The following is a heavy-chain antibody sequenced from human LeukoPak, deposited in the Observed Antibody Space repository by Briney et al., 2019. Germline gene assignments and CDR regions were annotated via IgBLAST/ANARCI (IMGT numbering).Heavy chain of an antibody. CDR2: IYSGGTT. CDR3: TREVKKGLTAPGSRDY. CDR1: GFTVSSNY. V-gene: IGHV3-53*01. Sequence: GESLRLTCAASGFTVSSNYMNWVRQAPGKGLEWLSIIYSGGTTYYADSVKGRFTISRDNSKNTLYLQMSSLRAEDTAVYYCTREVKKGLTAPGSRDYWGQGTLVTVSS. J-gene: IGHJ4*02. D-gene: IGHD6-13*01.